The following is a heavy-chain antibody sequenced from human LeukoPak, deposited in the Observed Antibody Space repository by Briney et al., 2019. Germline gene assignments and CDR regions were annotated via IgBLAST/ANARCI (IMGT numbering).Heavy chain of an antibody. D-gene: IGHD4-17*01. CDR3: AREPYGDYWFDP. V-gene: IGHV3-21*01. Sequence: PGGSLRLSCAASGFTFSSYSMNWVRQAPGKGLEWVSSISSSSSYIYYADSVKGRFTISRDNAKNSLYLQMNSLRAEDTAVYYCAREPYGDYWFDPWGQGTLVTVSS. CDR2: ISSSSSYI. CDR1: GFTFSSYS. J-gene: IGHJ5*02.